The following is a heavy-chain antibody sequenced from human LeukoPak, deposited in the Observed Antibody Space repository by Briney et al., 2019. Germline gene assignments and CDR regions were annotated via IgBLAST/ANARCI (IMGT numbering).Heavy chain of an antibody. CDR1: GYTLTELS. CDR2: FDPEDGET. D-gene: IGHD3-10*01. J-gene: IGHJ5*02. Sequence: GASVKVSCKVSGYTLTELSMHWVRQAPGKGLEWMGGFDPEDGETIYAQKFQGRVTMTEDTSTDTAYMELSSLRSEDTAVYYCAPVRYGSGSEGAYNWFDPWGQGTLVTVSS. V-gene: IGHV1-24*01. CDR3: APVRYGSGSEGAYNWFDP.